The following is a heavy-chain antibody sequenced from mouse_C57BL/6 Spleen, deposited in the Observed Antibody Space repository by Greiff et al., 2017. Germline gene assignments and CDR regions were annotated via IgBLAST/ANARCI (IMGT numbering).Heavy chain of an antibody. J-gene: IGHJ4*01. CDR3: ARLYYDYAMDY. CDR1: GYTFTDYN. V-gene: IGHV1-18*01. D-gene: IGHD1-1*01. CDR2: INPNNGGT. Sequence: LVKPGASVKIPCKASGYTFTDYNMDWVKQSHGKSLEWIGDINPNNGGTIYNQKFKGKATLTVDKSSSTAYMELRSLTSEDTAVYYCARLYYDYAMDYWGQGTSVTVSS.